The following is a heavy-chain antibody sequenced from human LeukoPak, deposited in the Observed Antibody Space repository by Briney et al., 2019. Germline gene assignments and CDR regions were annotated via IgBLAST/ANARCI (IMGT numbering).Heavy chain of an antibody. Sequence: ASVKVSCKASGYTFTSYGISWVRQAPGQGLEWMGWINAGNGNTKYSQKFQGRVTITRDTSASTAYMELSSLRSEDTAVYYCARRDLWLSSGPFDYWGQGTLVTVSS. CDR3: ARRDLWLSSGPFDY. V-gene: IGHV1-3*01. J-gene: IGHJ4*02. CDR2: INAGNGNT. D-gene: IGHD6-19*01. CDR1: GYTFTSYG.